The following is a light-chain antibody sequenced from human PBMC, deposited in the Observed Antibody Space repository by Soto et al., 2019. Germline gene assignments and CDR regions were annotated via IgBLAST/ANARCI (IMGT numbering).Light chain of an antibody. CDR1: QGVTTN. Sequence: LMTQSAAILSVSPGERVPLSCRDCQGVTTNFAWYQQKSGQANRLLIYDVSTRATGVTARFSGTGSETDFTLTISGLQSEDSAVYFCQQYNNWPFSVGPGTRLEI. CDR2: DVS. J-gene: IGKJ5*01. V-gene: IGKV3-15*01. CDR3: QQYNNWPFS.